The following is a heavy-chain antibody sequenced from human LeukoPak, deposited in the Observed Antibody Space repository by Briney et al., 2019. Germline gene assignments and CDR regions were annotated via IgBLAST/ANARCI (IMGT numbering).Heavy chain of an antibody. CDR3: ARVGSGDSSGYYYSPFDY. CDR1: GYTFTGYY. V-gene: IGHV1-2*02. D-gene: IGHD3-22*01. Sequence: ASVKVSCKASGYTFTGYYMHWVRQAPGQGLEWMGWINPNSGGTNYAQKFQGRVTMTRDTSISTAYMELSRLRSDDPAVYYCARVGSGDSSGYYYSPFDYWGQGTLVTVSS. J-gene: IGHJ4*02. CDR2: INPNSGGT.